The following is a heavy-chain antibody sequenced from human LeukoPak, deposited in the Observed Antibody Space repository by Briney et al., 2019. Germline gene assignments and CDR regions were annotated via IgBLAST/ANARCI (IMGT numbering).Heavy chain of an antibody. CDR1: GFTFSSYV. CDR2: IGPGGDT. J-gene: IGHJ6*02. D-gene: IGHD3-10*01. Sequence: PGGSLRLSCAASGFTFSSYVMHWVRQATGKGLEWISAIGPGGDTHYPGSVKGRFTISRDNAKNSLYLQMSSLRAGDTAVYYCARVGAFVWGVDYYYGMDVWGQRTTVTVSS. CDR3: ARVGAFVWGVDYYYGMDV. V-gene: IGHV3-13*04.